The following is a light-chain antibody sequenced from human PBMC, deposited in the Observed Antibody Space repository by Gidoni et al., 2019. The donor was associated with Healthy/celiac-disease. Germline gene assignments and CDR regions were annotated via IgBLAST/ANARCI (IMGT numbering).Light chain of an antibody. Sequence: DIQMTHSPSTLSASVGDRVTITCRASQSISSWLAWYQQKPGKAPKLLIYDASSLESGVPSRFSGSGSGTDFTLTISSLQPDDFATYYCQQYNSYPCTFXXXTKVEIK. V-gene: IGKV1-5*01. CDR3: QQYNSYPCT. J-gene: IGKJ1*01. CDR1: QSISSW. CDR2: DAS.